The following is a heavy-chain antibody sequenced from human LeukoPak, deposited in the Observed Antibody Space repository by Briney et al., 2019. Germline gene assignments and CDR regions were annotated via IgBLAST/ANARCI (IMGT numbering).Heavy chain of an antibody. CDR3: AGGCFWSGYCPYYYYYMDV. J-gene: IGHJ6*03. V-gene: IGHV4-61*02. CDR2: IYTSGST. D-gene: IGHD3-3*01. Sequence: SQTLSLTCTVSGGSISSGSYYWSWIRQPAGKGLEWIGRIYTSGSTNYNPSLKRRVTISVDTSKNQFSLRLSSVTAADTVVDYCAGGCFWSGYCPYYYYYMDVWGKGTTVTVSS. CDR1: GGSISSGSYY.